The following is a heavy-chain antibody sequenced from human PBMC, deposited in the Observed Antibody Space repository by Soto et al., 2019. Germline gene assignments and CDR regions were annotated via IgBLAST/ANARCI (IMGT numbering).Heavy chain of an antibody. J-gene: IGHJ6*02. CDR2: INPNSGGT. CDR3: ARPIAVTPYYYGMDV. Sequence: GASVKVSCKASGGTFSGYAISWVRQAPGQGLEWMGGINPNSGGTNYAQKFQGRVTMTRDTSISTAYMELSRLRSDDTAVYYCARPIAVTPYYYGMDVWGQGTTVTVSS. D-gene: IGHD6-19*01. CDR1: GGTFSGYA. V-gene: IGHV1-2*02.